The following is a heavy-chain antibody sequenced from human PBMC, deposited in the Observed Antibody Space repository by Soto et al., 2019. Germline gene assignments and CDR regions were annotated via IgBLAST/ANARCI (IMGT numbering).Heavy chain of an antibody. D-gene: IGHD3-22*01. V-gene: IGHV1-18*01. Sequence: ASVKVSCKASGYSFRYYGINWVRQAPGQGLEWMGWINTYTGNRNFAPKFEDRVTMTTATSTNTVYMELRSLRSDDTATYYCARDRLRGYDHSGFYSWGQGTPVTVSS. CDR2: INTYTGNR. CDR1: GYSFRYYG. J-gene: IGHJ1*01. CDR3: ARDRLRGYDHSGFYS.